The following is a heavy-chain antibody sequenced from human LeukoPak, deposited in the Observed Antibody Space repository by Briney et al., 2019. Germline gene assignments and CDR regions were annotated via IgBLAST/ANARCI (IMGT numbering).Heavy chain of an antibody. CDR2: ISSSSSYI. V-gene: IGHV3-21*01. J-gene: IGHJ6*02. D-gene: IGHD6-19*01. CDR3: ARGYRAGTFNYYYGMDV. Sequence: PGGPLRLSCAASGFTFSSYSMNWVRQAPGKGLEWVSSISSSSSYIYYADSVKGRFTISRDNAKNSLYLQMNSLRAEDTAVYYCARGYRAGTFNYYYGMDVWGQGTTVTVSS. CDR1: GFTFSSYS.